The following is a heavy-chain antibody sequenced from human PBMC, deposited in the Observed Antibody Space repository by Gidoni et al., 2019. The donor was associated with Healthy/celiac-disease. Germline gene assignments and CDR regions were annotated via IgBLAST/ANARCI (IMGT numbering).Heavy chain of an antibody. V-gene: IGHV3-33*01. Sequence: QVQLVESGGGVVQPGRSLRLSCAASGVTFSSYGMHGVSQAPGKGLEWVAVILYDGSNKYYADSVQGRFTISRDNSKNTLYLQMNSLRAEDTAVYYCARGIASNYPWIQLWLGADAFDIWGQGTMVTVSS. CDR3: ARGIASNYPWIQLWLGADAFDI. J-gene: IGHJ3*02. D-gene: IGHD5-18*01. CDR2: ILYDGSNK. CDR1: GVTFSSYG.